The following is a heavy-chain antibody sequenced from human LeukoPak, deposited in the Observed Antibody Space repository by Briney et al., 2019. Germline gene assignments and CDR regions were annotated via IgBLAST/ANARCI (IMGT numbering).Heavy chain of an antibody. CDR2: ISAYNANT. Sequence: ASVKVSCKASGYTFTSYGINWVRQAPGQGLEWMGWISAYNANTNYARKLQGRVTMTTDTSTSTAYMELRSLRSDDTAVYYCARDVWSDHVGWFDPWGQGTLVTVSS. J-gene: IGHJ5*02. CDR1: GYTFTSYG. V-gene: IGHV1-18*01. D-gene: IGHD2-8*01. CDR3: ARDVWSDHVGWFDP.